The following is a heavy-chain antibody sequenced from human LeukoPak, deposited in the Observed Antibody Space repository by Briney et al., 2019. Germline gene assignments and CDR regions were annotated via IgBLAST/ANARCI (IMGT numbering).Heavy chain of an antibody. CDR2: ISSSSSYI. J-gene: IGHJ4*02. Sequence: GGSLRLSCAASGFTFSSYSMNWVRQAPGKGLEWVSSISSSSSYIYYADSVKGRFTISRDNAKNSLYLQMNSLRAEDTARYFCVRDPAYYKGDYWGQGTLVTVSS. CDR3: VRDPAYYKGDY. V-gene: IGHV3-21*04. D-gene: IGHD1-26*01. CDR1: GFTFSSYS.